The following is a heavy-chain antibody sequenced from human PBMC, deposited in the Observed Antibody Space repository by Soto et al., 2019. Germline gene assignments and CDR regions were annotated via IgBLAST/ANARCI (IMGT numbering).Heavy chain of an antibody. CDR2: ISYDGSLQ. V-gene: IGHV3-30*03. J-gene: IGHJ4*02. CDR1: GFAFSSYG. Sequence: QAQLVESGGGVVQPGRSLRLSCAASGFAFSSYGMHWVRQAPGTGLEWVAVISYDGSLQHYADSVKGRFTISRDNSKNMVLRQMSSLRAEATAVYYCVSDRGYGHASVPYSWGQGTLVSGSS. D-gene: IGHD5-18*01. CDR3: VSDRGYGHASVPYS.